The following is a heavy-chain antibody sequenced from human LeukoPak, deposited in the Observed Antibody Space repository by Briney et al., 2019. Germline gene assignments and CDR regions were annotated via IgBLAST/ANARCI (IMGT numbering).Heavy chain of an antibody. D-gene: IGHD3-16*01. J-gene: IGHJ4*02. Sequence: QPGGSLRLSCAASGFTFSSYEMNWVRQAPGKGLEWVSYISSSGSTLYYADSVKGRFTISRDNAKNSLYLQMNSLRAEDTAIYYCARGGYYFDYWGQGTLVTVSS. CDR2: ISSSGSTL. CDR3: ARGGYYFDY. CDR1: GFTFSSYE. V-gene: IGHV3-48*03.